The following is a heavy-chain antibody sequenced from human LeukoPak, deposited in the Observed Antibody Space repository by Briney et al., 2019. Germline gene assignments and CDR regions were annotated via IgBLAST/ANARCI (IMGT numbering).Heavy chain of an antibody. CDR1: GGSLSGYY. CDR3: ARGPGGTTSGFYGTDV. Sequence: PSETLSLTCAVYGGSLSGYYWSWIRQPPGKGLEWIGEINHSGSTNFKSSLKSRVTVSVDTSKNQFSLKVTSVTAADTAVYYCARGPGGTTSGFYGTDVWGQGTTVTVFS. CDR2: INHSGST. D-gene: IGHD1-1*01. J-gene: IGHJ6*02. V-gene: IGHV4-34*01.